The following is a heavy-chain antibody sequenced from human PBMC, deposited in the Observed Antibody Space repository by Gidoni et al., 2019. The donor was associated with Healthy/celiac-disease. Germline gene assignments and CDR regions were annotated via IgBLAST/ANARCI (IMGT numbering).Heavy chain of an antibody. J-gene: IGHJ4*02. CDR3: AAGPAAPGTY. CDR2: IVVGSGTT. V-gene: IGHV1-58*02. CDR1: GFTFISSA. Sequence: QMQLVQSGPEVKKPGTSVKVSCSASGFTFISSAMQWVRQARGQRLEWIGWIVVGSGTTNYAQKCQERVTITRDMSTRTAYMELSSLRSEDTAVYYCAAGPAAPGTYWGQGTLVTVSS. D-gene: IGHD6-13*01.